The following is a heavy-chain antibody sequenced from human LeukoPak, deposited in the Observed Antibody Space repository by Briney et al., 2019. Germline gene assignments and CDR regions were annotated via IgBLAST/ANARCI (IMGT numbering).Heavy chain of an antibody. CDR3: ARVIWFRESDY. D-gene: IGHD3-10*01. V-gene: IGHV3-48*04. CDR1: GFTFNTYN. Sequence: GGSLRLSCAASGFTFNTYNMNWVRQAPGKGLEWVSFISSSGSTVHYADSVKGRFTISRDNAKNSLYLQMNSLRAEDTAVYYCARVIWFRESDYWGQGTLVTVSS. J-gene: IGHJ4*02. CDR2: ISSSGSTV.